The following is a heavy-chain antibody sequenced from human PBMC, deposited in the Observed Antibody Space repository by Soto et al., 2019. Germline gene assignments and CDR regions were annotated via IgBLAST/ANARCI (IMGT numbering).Heavy chain of an antibody. CDR1: GGTFSSYV. J-gene: IGHJ6*02. D-gene: IGHD3-10*01. V-gene: IGHV1-69*01. CDR2: IIPIFGTA. CDR3: ARAPLLWFGESDYYYYGMDV. Sequence: QVQLVQSGAEVKKPGSSVKVSCKASGGTFSSYVISWVRQAPGQGLEWMGGIIPIFGTANYAQKFQGRVTITADESTSTAYMELSSLRSEDTAVYYCARAPLLWFGESDYYYYGMDVWGQGTTVTVSS.